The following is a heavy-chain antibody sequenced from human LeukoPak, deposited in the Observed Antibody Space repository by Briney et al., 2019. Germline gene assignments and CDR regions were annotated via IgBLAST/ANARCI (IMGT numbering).Heavy chain of an antibody. J-gene: IGHJ4*02. CDR2: VSGGGVT. D-gene: IGHD3-10*01. CDR3: AKRLYPEKLPGSFFEQ. Sequence: PGGSLRLSCVACGHTLDNYGLHWVRQVPGKGRECVSAVSGGGVTHYADSVTGRFTVSRDNSRNTLYLQMNSLRLEDTALYYCAKRLYPEKLPGSFFEQWGQGTQVTVSS. V-gene: IGHV3-23*01. CDR1: GHTLDNYG.